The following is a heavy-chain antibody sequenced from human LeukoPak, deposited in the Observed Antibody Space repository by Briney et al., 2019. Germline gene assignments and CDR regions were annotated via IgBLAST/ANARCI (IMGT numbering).Heavy chain of an antibody. D-gene: IGHD3-16*02. CDR1: GFTFSSYW. Sequence: GGSLRLSCAASGFTFSSYWMHWVRQAPGKGLVWVSNINSDGSTTTYADSVKGRFTISRDNAKNSLYLQMNSLRAEDTAVYYCARDTGYDYVWGSYRQYYFDYWGQGTLVTVSS. V-gene: IGHV3-74*01. CDR3: ARDTGYDYVWGSYRQYYFDY. CDR2: INSDGSTT. J-gene: IGHJ4*02.